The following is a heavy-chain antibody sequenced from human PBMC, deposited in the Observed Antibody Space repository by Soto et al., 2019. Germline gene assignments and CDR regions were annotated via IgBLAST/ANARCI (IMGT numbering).Heavy chain of an antibody. CDR3: AREVTIFGVANWFDP. J-gene: IGHJ5*02. D-gene: IGHD3-3*01. Sequence: GGSLRLSCAASGFTFSDYYMSWIRQAPGKGLEWVSYISSSGSTIYYADSVKGRFTISRDNAKNSLYLQMNSLRAEDTAVYYCAREVTIFGVANWFDPWGQGTLVTVSS. V-gene: IGHV3-11*01. CDR1: GFTFSDYY. CDR2: ISSSGSTI.